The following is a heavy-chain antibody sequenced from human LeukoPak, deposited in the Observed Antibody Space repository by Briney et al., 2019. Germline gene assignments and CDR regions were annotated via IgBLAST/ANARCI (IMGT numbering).Heavy chain of an antibody. CDR3: TTDRYGSGSYGDYYYYYGMDV. CDR1: GFTFSNAW. Sequence: GGSLRPSCAASGFTFSNAWMSWARQAPGKGLEWVGRIKSKTDGGTTDYAAPVKGRFTISRDDSKSTLYLQMNSLKTEDTAVYYCTTDRYGSGSYGDYYYYYGMDVWGQGTTVTVSS. J-gene: IGHJ6*02. D-gene: IGHD3-10*01. V-gene: IGHV3-15*01. CDR2: IKSKTDGGTT.